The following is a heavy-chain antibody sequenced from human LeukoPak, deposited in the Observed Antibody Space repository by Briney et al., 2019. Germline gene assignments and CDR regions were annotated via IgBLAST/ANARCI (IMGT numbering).Heavy chain of an antibody. V-gene: IGHV1-46*01. CDR3: ARLSETPAFYPGGRYLYLAY. CDR2: INPSGGSP. Sequence: ASVKVSCKSSGYTFINYYIHWVRQAPGQGLEWMGIINPSGGSPTYAQKFQGRVTLTSDMPTSTVYMELSSLKSEDTAVYYCARLSETPAFYPGGRYLYLAYWGQGAQVTVSS. J-gene: IGHJ4*02. D-gene: IGHD2-8*02. CDR1: GYTFINYY.